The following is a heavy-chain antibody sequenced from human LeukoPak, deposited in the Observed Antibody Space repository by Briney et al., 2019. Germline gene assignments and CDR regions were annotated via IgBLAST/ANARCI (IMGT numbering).Heavy chain of an antibody. D-gene: IGHD2-21*02. CDR3: ARAGSICGGDCPNWFDP. CDR1: GYTFTSYG. V-gene: IGHV1-18*01. J-gene: IGHJ5*02. CDR2: ISAYNGNT. Sequence: WGSVKVSCKASGYTFTSYGISWVRQAPGQGLEWMGWISAYNGNTNYAQKLQGRVTMTTDTSTSTAYMELRSLRSDDTAVYYCARAGSICGGDCPNWFDPWGQGTLVTVSS.